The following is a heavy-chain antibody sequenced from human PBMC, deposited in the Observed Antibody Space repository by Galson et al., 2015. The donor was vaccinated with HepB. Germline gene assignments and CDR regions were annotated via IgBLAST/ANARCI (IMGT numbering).Heavy chain of an antibody. J-gene: IGHJ4*02. CDR2: IWYDGSNK. CDR3: AREGMTAVTNVDY. V-gene: IGHV3-33*01. CDR1: GFTFSDYG. D-gene: IGHD4-17*01. Sequence: SLRLSCAASGFTFSDYGMHWVRQAPGKGLEWLAVIWYDGSNKYYADSLKGRLTISRDNSKNTLYLQMNSLRAEDTAVYYCAREGMTAVTNVDYWGQGTLVTVSS.